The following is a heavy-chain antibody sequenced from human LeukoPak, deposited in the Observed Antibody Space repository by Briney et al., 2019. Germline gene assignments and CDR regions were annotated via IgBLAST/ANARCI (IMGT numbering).Heavy chain of an antibody. CDR3: ARANYGSGSYPPDF. CDR1: GGSINSGAYY. Sequence: SETLSLTCTVSGGSINSGAYYWSWIRQHPGKGLEWIGCIYYSGSTNYNPSLKSRVTISVDTSKNQFSLKLSSVTAADTAVYYCARANYGSGSYPPDFWGQGTLVTVSS. V-gene: IGHV4-61*08. D-gene: IGHD3-10*01. CDR2: IYYSGST. J-gene: IGHJ4*02.